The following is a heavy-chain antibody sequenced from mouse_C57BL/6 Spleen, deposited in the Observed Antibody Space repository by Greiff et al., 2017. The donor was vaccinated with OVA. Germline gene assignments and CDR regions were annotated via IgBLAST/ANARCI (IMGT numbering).Heavy chain of an antibody. Sequence: QVQLQQPGAELVKPGASVKLSCKASGYTFTSYWMQWVKQRPGQGLEWIGEIDPYDSYTKYNQKFKGKATLTVDTSSSTAYMQLSSLTSEDSAVYYCARSETAQATWFDYWGQGTTLTVSS. V-gene: IGHV1-50*01. CDR3: ARSETAQATWFDY. D-gene: IGHD3-2*02. J-gene: IGHJ2*01. CDR1: GYTFTSYW. CDR2: IDPYDSYT.